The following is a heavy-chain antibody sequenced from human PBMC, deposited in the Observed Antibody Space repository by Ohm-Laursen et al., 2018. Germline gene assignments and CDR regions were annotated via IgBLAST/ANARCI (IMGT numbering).Heavy chain of an antibody. V-gene: IGHV3-21*01. CDR2: ISGDVNYI. Sequence: SLRLSCAASGLAFSAYNMYWVRQAPGKGLEWVSSISGDVNYIYYADSVKGRFTISRDNAKSSLYLQMHSLRGDDTAVYYCARDATAGGNLGRGQGTLVTVSS. J-gene: IGHJ4*02. D-gene: IGHD6-13*01. CDR3: ARDATAGGNLG. CDR1: GLAFSAYN.